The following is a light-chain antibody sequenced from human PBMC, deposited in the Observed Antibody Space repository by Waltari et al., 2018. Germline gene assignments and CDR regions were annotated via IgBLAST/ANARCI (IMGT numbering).Light chain of an antibody. V-gene: IGLV8-61*01. J-gene: IGLJ3*02. CDR2: STN. CDR3: VLYMGSGISV. CDR1: SGSVSTNFY. Sequence: QTVVTQEPSFSVSPGGTVTLTCGLISGSVSTNFYPTWYQQTPGQAPRTLLYSTNTRSAGVPVRFSGSILGNKAALTITGAQADDESDYYCVLYMGSGISVFGGGTKLTVL.